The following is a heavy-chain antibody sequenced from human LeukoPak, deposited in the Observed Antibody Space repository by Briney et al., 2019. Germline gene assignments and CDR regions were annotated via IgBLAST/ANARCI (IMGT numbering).Heavy chain of an antibody. CDR3: AKARRQWLSAFDI. D-gene: IGHD6-19*01. CDR1: GFTFSSYA. V-gene: IGHV3-23*01. Sequence: GXXRLSXAASGFTFSSYAMSWIRQAPGKGLEWVSAISGSGGSTYYADSVKGRFTISRDNSKNTLYLQMNSLRAEDTAVYYCAKARRQWLSAFDIWGQGTMVTASS. CDR2: ISGSGGST. J-gene: IGHJ3*02.